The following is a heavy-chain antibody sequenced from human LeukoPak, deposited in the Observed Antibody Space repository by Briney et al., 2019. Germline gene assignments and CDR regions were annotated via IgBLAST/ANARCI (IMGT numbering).Heavy chain of an antibody. CDR2: INHSGST. D-gene: IGHD6-13*01. CDR1: GGSFSGYY. Sequence: SETLSLTCTVYGGSFSGYYWSWIRQPPGKGLEWIGEINHSGSTNYNPSLKSRVTISVDTSKNQFSLKLSSVTAADTAVYYCARGTEQQLVNYFDYWGQGTLVTVSS. V-gene: IGHV4-34*01. J-gene: IGHJ4*02. CDR3: ARGTEQQLVNYFDY.